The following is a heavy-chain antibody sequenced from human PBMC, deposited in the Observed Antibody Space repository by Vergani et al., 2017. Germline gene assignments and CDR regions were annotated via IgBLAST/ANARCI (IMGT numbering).Heavy chain of an antibody. V-gene: IGHV1-2*02. CDR1: GYTFTGYY. CDR3: ARLIIVVVPAAMGKSDAFDI. Sequence: QVQLVQSGAEVKKPGASVKVSCKASGYTFTGYYMHWVRQAPGQGLEWMGWINPNSGGTNYAQKFQGRVNMTRDTSISTAYMELSRLRSDDTAVYYCARLIIVVVPAAMGKSDAFDIWGQGTMVTVSS. CDR2: INPNSGGT. J-gene: IGHJ3*02. D-gene: IGHD2-2*01.